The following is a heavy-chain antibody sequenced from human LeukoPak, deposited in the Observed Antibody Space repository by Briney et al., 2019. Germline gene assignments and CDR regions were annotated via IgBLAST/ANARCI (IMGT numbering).Heavy chain of an antibody. D-gene: IGHD2-2*01. CDR3: ARDPGLVPAANDY. CDR2: IIPILGIA. CDR1: GGTFSSYT. V-gene: IGHV1-69*04. J-gene: IGHJ4*02. Sequence: SVKVSXKASGGTFSSYTISWVRQAPGQGLEWMGRIIPILGIANYAQKFQGRVTITADKSTSTAYMELSSLRSEDTAVYYCARDPGLVPAANDYWGQGTLVTVSS.